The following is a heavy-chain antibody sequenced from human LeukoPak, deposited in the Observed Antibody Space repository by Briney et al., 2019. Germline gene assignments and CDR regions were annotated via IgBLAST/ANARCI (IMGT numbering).Heavy chain of an antibody. CDR3: ARLDTATAGFNY. Sequence: GASVKVSCKASGYTFTGYYMHWVRQAPGQGLEWMGWINPNSGGTYYAQKFQGRVTMTRDTSISTAYMELSRLRSDDTAVYYCARLDTATAGFNYWGQGTLVTVSS. CDR2: INPNSGGT. CDR1: GYTFTGYY. D-gene: IGHD5-18*01. V-gene: IGHV1-2*02. J-gene: IGHJ4*02.